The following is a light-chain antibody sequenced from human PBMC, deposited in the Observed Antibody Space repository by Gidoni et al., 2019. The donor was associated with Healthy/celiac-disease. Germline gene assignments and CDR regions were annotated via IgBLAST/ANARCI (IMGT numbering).Light chain of an antibody. V-gene: IGKV1-39*01. J-gene: IGKJ2*01. CDR1: QSMSSY. CDR3: QQSDSTPRT. Sequence: DIQMTQSPSSLSASGGDRVTITCRESQSMSSYVNWYQQKPGKDPKLLIYAASSLQSGVPSSFSGSGAGTDFTLTISSLQPEDCATYYCQQSDSTPRTFGQGTKLETK. CDR2: AAS.